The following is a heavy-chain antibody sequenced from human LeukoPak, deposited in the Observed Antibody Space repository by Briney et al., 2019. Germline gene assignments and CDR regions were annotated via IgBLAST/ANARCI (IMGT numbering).Heavy chain of an antibody. Sequence: KPSETLSLTCTVSGGSISSYYWSWIRQPPGKGLECIGYIYYSGSTNYNPSLKSRVTITVATSKNQFFLKLSSVTAADTAVYYCARASNYDFWSGSALYYYMDVWGKGTTVTVSS. CDR1: GGSISSYY. J-gene: IGHJ6*03. CDR2: IYYSGST. V-gene: IGHV4-59*01. CDR3: ARASNYDFWSGSALYYYMDV. D-gene: IGHD3-3*01.